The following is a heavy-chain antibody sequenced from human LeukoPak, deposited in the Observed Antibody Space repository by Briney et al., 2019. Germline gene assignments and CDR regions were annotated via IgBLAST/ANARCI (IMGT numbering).Heavy chain of an antibody. D-gene: IGHD3-10*01. J-gene: IGHJ6*03. Sequence: ASVKVSCKASGYTFTSYGISWVRQAPGQGLEWMGWISAYNGNTNYAQKPQGRVTMTTDTSTSTAYMELRSLRSDDTAVYYCARGPSITMVRGGQWYYYMDVWGKGTTVTISS. CDR1: GYTFTSYG. CDR3: ARGPSITMVRGGQWYYYMDV. V-gene: IGHV1-18*01. CDR2: ISAYNGNT.